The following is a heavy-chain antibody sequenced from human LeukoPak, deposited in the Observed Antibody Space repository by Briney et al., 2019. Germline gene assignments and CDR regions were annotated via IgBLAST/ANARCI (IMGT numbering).Heavy chain of an antibody. D-gene: IGHD4-17*01. V-gene: IGHV3-21*01. CDR2: ISSSSSYI. CDR1: GFTFSSYS. Sequence: GGSLRLSCASSGFTFSSYSMNWVRQAPGKGLEWVSSISSSSSYIYYADSVKGRFTISRDNAKNSLYLQMNSLRAEDTAVYYCALGDYGAPFDYWGQGTLVTVSS. J-gene: IGHJ4*02. CDR3: ALGDYGAPFDY.